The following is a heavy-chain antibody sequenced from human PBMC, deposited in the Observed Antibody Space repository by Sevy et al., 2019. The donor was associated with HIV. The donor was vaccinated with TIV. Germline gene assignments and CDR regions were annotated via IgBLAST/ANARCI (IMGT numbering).Heavy chain of an antibody. Sequence: ASVKVSCKASGYTFTSYDINWVRQATGQGLEWMGWMNPNSGNTGYAQKFQGRVTMTRNTSISTAYMELSSLRSEETAVYYCARAYGSSSWYADYYYYMDVWGKGTTVTVSS. CDR2: MNPNSGNT. D-gene: IGHD6-13*01. CDR3: ARAYGSSSWYADYYYYMDV. J-gene: IGHJ6*03. CDR1: GYTFTSYD. V-gene: IGHV1-8*01.